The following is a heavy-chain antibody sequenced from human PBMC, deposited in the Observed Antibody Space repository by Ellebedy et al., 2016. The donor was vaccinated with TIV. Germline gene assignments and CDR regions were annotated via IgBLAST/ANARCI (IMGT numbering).Heavy chain of an antibody. Sequence: GESLKISCAASGFTFSDYYMTWIHQAPGKGLEWISYIGSSSSYTKYADSVKGRFTISRDNAKNSLYLRMNSLRAEDTAVYYCAKNRGFRYFDWSLDYWGQGTLVTVSS. CDR3: AKNRGFRYFDWSLDY. D-gene: IGHD3-9*01. J-gene: IGHJ4*02. V-gene: IGHV3-11*06. CDR1: GFTFSDYY. CDR2: IGSSSSYT.